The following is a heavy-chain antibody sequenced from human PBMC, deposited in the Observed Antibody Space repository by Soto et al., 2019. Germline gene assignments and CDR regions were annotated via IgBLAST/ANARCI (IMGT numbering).Heavy chain of an antibody. CDR2: IKSQGDTT. D-gene: IGHD6-19*01. CDR1: GFTFSYFG. J-gene: IGHJ4*02. Sequence: PGGSLRLSCSASGFTFSYFGMHWVRQPPGKGLEFVSAIKSQGDTTDYADSVKGRFTISRDNSENPLYLQMSSLRPEDTAVYYCVKDISVAVPEKYYFEYWGQGTLVTVSP. V-gene: IGHV3-64D*08. CDR3: VKDISVAVPEKYYFEY.